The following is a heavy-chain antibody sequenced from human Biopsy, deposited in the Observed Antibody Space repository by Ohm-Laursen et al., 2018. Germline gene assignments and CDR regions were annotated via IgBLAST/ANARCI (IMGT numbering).Heavy chain of an antibody. J-gene: IGHJ3*01. V-gene: IGHV4-4*07. D-gene: IGHD3-3*01. Sequence: PSQTLSLTCTVSGASMTGYFWTWVRQPAGKGLEWIGHIYTIGDTTYNPSLESRVTMSLDTSENQFSLKMTSLTAADTAVYFCAREDEGLLRALDLWDQGTMVTVSS. CDR2: IYTIGDT. CDR1: GASMTGYF. CDR3: AREDEGLLRALDL.